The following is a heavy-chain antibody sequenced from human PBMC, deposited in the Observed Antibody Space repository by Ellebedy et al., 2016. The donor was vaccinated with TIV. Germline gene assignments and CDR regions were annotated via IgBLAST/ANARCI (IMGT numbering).Heavy chain of an antibody. D-gene: IGHD6-13*01. V-gene: IGHV4-59*01. Sequence: GSLRLXXTVSGGSISSYYWSWIRQPPGKGLEWIGYIYYSGSTNYNPSLKSRVTISVDTSKNQFSLKLSSVTAADTAVYYCAKLGGIAAAYPWGQGTLVTVSS. CDR2: IYYSGST. CDR1: GGSISSYY. CDR3: AKLGGIAAAYP. J-gene: IGHJ5*02.